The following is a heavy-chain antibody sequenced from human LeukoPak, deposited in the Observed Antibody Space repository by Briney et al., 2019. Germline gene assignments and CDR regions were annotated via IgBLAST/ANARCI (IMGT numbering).Heavy chain of an antibody. CDR2: INHSGST. V-gene: IGHV4-34*01. D-gene: IGHD3-3*02. J-gene: IGHJ4*02. CDR3: VRGSHFWSGYRTYYFDY. Sequence: SETLSLTCAVYGGSFSGYYWSWIRQPPGKGLEWIGEINHSGSTNYNPSLKSRVTISVDTSKNQFSLKLSSVTAADTAVYYCVRGSHFWSGYRTYYFDYWGQGTLVTVSS. CDR1: GGSFSGYY.